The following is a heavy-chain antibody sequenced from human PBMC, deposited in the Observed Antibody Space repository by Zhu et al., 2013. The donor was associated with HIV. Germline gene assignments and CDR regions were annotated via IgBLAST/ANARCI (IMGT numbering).Heavy chain of an antibody. Sequence: QVQLVQSGAEVRKPGASVKVSCKASGYTFTGYYVHWVRQAPGQGLEWMGLINPNSGGTQYAQKFQGRVTMTRDTSITTAYVDLSRLRSDDTAVYYCVRDRRQWLTLEYWGLGTLVTVSS. CDR3: VRDRRQWLTLEY. CDR1: GYTFTGYY. V-gene: IGHV1-2*02. D-gene: IGHD6-19*01. CDR2: INPNSGGT. J-gene: IGHJ4*02.